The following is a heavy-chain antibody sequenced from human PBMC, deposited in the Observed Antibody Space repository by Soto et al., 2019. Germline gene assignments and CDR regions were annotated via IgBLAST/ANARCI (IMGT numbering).Heavy chain of an antibody. Sequence: SETLSRTCALSGAPITWGDYSWNWIRQPPGKGLEWIGYIFHGGSTYYNPSLRSRVTISVDRSRTQFSLKMSSVTAADTAVYYCARGRVVVPAAVMFNCLDPWGQGALVTVSS. V-gene: IGHV4-30-2*01. CDR3: ARGRVVVPAAVMFNCLDP. D-gene: IGHD2-2*01. CDR1: GAPITWGDYS. J-gene: IGHJ5*02. CDR2: IFHGGST.